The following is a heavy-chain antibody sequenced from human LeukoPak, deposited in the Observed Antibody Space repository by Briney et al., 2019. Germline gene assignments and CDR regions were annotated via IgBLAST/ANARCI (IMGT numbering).Heavy chain of an antibody. CDR2: ISSSSSTI. Sequence: GGSLRLSCAASGFTSSRCGMTWVRQAPGEGLEWVSYISSSSSTIYYADSVKGRFTISRDNAKNSLYLQLNSLRAEDTAVYYCARSLVVGATYLYHWGQGTLVTVSS. D-gene: IGHD1-26*01. V-gene: IGHV3-48*01. CDR1: GFTSSRCG. CDR3: ARSLVVGATYLYH. J-gene: IGHJ5*02.